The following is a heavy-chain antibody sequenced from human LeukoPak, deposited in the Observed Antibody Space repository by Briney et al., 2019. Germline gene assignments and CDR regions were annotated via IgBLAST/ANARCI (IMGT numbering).Heavy chain of an antibody. J-gene: IGHJ6*02. CDR2: ISSSSSYI. D-gene: IGHD3-3*01. Sequence: GGSLRLSCAASGFTFSSYSMNWVRQAPGKGLEWVSSISSSSSYIYYADSVKGRFTISRDNAKNSPYLRMNSLRAEDTAVYYCARGTYYDFWSGYYRASGYYYYGMDVWGQGTTVTVSS. V-gene: IGHV3-21*01. CDR1: GFTFSSYS. CDR3: ARGTYYDFWSGYYRASGYYYYGMDV.